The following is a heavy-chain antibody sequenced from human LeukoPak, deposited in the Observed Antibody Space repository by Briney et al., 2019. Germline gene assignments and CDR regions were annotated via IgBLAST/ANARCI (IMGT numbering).Heavy chain of an antibody. Sequence: PGGSLRLSCAASGFSVSSKYMSWVRQAPGKGLEWVSVIYGADGTYYADSVKGRFSISRDKSKNTLYLQMNNLRPEDTAVYYCARDGLLGATNPFDNWGQGTLVTVSA. CDR1: GFSVSSKY. CDR2: IYGADGT. CDR3: ARDGLLGATNPFDN. V-gene: IGHV3-66*01. J-gene: IGHJ4*02. D-gene: IGHD1-26*01.